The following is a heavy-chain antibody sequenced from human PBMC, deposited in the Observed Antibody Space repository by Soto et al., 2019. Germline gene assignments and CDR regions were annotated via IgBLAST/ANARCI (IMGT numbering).Heavy chain of an antibody. D-gene: IGHD1-7*01. V-gene: IGHV1-69*06. CDR3: ASWEESITGTFYYYYGMDV. CDR2: IIPIFGTA. CDR1: GGTFSSYA. J-gene: IGHJ6*02. Sequence: ASVKVSCKASGGTFSSYAISWVRQAPGQGLEWMGGIIPIFGTANYAQKFQGRVTITADKSTSTAYMELSSLSSEDTAVDYCASWEESITGTFYYYYGMDVWGQGTTVTVSS.